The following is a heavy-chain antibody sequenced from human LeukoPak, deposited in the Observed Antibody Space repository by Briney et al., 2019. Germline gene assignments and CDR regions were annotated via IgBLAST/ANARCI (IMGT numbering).Heavy chain of an antibody. D-gene: IGHD3-10*01. CDR3: ARRYGSGSYYDFDY. CDR2: INHSGST. V-gene: IGHV4-34*01. Sequence: SETLSLTCAAYGGSFSGYYWSWIRQPPGKGLEWIGEINHSGSTNYNPSLKSRVTISVDTSKNQFSLKLSSVTAADTAVYYCARRYGSGSYYDFDYWGQGTLVTVSS. CDR1: GGSFSGYY. J-gene: IGHJ4*02.